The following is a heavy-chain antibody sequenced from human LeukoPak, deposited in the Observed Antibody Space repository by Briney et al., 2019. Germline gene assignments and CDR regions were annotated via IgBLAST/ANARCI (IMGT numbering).Heavy chain of an antibody. V-gene: IGHV1-8*01. CDR2: MNPNSGNT. J-gene: IGHJ5*02. CDR3: ARGTRGGPLWFGEFYS. D-gene: IGHD3-10*01. CDR1: GYTFTSYD. Sequence: ASVKVSCKASGYTFTSYDINWVRQATGQGLEWMGWMNPNSGNTGYAQKFQGRVTMTRNTSISTAYMELSSLRSEDTAVYYCARGTRGGPLWFGEFYSWGQGTLVTVSS.